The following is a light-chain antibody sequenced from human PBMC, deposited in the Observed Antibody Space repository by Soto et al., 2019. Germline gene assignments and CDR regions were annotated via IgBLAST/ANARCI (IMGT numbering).Light chain of an antibody. J-gene: IGLJ2*01. V-gene: IGLV3-21*04. CDR1: NIGSKS. CDR2: YDS. Sequence: SYELTQPPSVSVAPGKTARITCGGNNIGSKSVHWYQQKPGQAPVLVIYYDSDRPSGIHERVSGSNSGNTATLTISRVEAGDEADYYCQVWDSSSDHPVFGGGTKVTVL. CDR3: QVWDSSSDHPV.